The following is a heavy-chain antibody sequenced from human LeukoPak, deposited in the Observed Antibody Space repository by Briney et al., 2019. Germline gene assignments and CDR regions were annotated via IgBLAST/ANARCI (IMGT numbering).Heavy chain of an antibody. D-gene: IGHD6-13*01. V-gene: IGHV3-74*01. J-gene: IGHJ4*02. CDR1: GFTFSDYW. Sequence: PGGSLRLSCAASGFTFSDYWMHWVRQAPGKGLVWVARLSGDGSTTRHADSVKGRFTISGDNAKSTLYLQMDSLRVEDTALYYCARGIASSRSVAIDLWGRGTLVVVSS. CDR3: ARGIASSRSVAIDL. CDR2: LSGDGSTT.